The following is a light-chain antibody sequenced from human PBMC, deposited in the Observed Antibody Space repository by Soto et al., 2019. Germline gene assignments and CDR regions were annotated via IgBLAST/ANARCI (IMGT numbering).Light chain of an antibody. CDR2: AAS. J-gene: IGKJ3*01. V-gene: IGKV1-9*01. Sequence: DIQLTQSPSFLSASIGDRVTITCRASQDIRRYLAWYQQKPGKAPNLLIYAASTLQSGVPSRFSGSGSGTEFTLTISSLQPEDFATYYCQQLNSYPPITFGPGTKVDIK. CDR1: QDIRRY. CDR3: QQLNSYPPIT.